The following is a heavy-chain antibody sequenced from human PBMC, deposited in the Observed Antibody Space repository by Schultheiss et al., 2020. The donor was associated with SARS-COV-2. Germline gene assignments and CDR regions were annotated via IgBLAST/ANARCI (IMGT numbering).Heavy chain of an antibody. J-gene: IGHJ4*02. V-gene: IGHV1-2*02. D-gene: IGHD5-24*01. CDR3: ARLLRAGYISAPFDH. CDR2: INSNTGGS. CDR1: GYTFTAYY. Sequence: GESLKISCKASGYTFTAYYLHWVRRAPGQGLEWIGWINSNTGGSNYAPEFQGRVTVTRDTSVSTIFMELSSLRPNDTAIYYCARLLRAGYISAPFDHWGQGTLVTVSS.